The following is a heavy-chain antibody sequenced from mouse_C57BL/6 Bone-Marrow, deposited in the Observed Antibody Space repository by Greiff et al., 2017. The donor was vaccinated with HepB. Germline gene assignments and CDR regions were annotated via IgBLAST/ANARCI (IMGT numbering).Heavy chain of an antibody. V-gene: IGHV1-66*01. Sequence: QVQLQQSGPELVKPGASVKISCKASGYSFTSYYIHWVKQRPGQGLEWIGWIYPGSGNTKYNEKFKGKATLTADTSSSTAYMQLSSLTSEDSAVYYCARSDYYGSSRYFDYWGQGTTLTVSS. CDR1: GYSFTSYY. CDR3: ARSDYYGSSRYFDY. J-gene: IGHJ2*01. CDR2: IYPGSGNT. D-gene: IGHD1-1*01.